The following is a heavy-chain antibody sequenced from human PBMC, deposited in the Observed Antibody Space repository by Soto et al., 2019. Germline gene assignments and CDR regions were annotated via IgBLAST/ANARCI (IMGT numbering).Heavy chain of an antibody. J-gene: IGHJ6*02. CDR1: GFSVSSNY. CDR3: ARDSTWIPYYHYGMDV. V-gene: IGHV3-53*01. CDR2: IYSGGNT. Sequence: EVQLVESGGGLIQPGGSLRLSCAAYGFSVSSNYMSWVRQAPGKGLEWVSVIYSGGNTHYADSVKGRFTISRDNSKNTLYLQMNSLRAEDTAVYYCARDSTWIPYYHYGMDVWGQGTKVTVSS. D-gene: IGHD5-18*01.